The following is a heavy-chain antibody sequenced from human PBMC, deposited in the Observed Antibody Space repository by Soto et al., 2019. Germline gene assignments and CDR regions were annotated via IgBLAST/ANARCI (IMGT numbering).Heavy chain of an antibody. Sequence: GSLRLSCATSGFILSDCAMNWVRQAPGKGLEWVSYISGSGGSTYYADSVKGRFTISRDNSKNTLYLQMNSLRAEDTAVYYCAKRRPVIQPYYFDYWGQGTLVTVSS. CDR2: ISGSGGST. J-gene: IGHJ4*02. CDR3: AKRRPVIQPYYFDY. V-gene: IGHV3-23*01. D-gene: IGHD2-21*01. CDR1: GFILSDCA.